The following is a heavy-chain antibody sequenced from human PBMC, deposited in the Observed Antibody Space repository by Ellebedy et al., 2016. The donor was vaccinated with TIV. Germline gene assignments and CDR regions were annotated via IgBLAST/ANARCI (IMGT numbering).Heavy chain of an antibody. J-gene: IGHJ4*02. CDR2: IDSDGHTT. Sequence: PGGSLRLSCTASGFTFSYYWMHWVRQAPGKGLEWVSRIDSDGHTTRYADLVEGRFTISRDNAKNTLYLQMNRLRAEDTAVYYCARVTTLATGTGYYFDYWGQGTLVTVSS. CDR1: GFTFSYYW. CDR3: ARVTTLATGTGYYFDY. V-gene: IGHV3-74*01. D-gene: IGHD4-17*01.